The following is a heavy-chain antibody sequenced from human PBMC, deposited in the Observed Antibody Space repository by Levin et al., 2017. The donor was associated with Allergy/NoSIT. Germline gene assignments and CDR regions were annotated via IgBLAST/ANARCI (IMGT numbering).Heavy chain of an antibody. V-gene: IGHV5-51*01. D-gene: IGHD2-15*01. J-gene: IGHJ5*02. CDR3: VRLHGTDIVVIVASPGA. CDR1: GYSFTDYW. Sequence: KVSCQGFGYSFTDYWIGWVRQTAGKGLEWIGMVSPGDFTTTYSPSFQGRVTISADRSINTAYLQWARLEASDTAIYYCVRLHGTDIVVIVASPGAWGQGTLLSVSS. CDR2: VSPGDFTT.